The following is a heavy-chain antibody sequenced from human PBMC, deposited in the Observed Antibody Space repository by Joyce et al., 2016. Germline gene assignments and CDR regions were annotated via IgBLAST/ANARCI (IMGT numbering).Heavy chain of an antibody. Sequence: QVQLQEWGAGLLKPSETLSLTCAVYGGSLSGYYWSWIRQAPGMGLEWIGDVNDRGRTNYNPSLKSRATTSMDTSKNQFSLRLTTVTAADTAVYFCARARRGIILARGEMGEYLQHWGRGTVVIVSS. D-gene: IGHD3-10*01. CDR2: VNDRGRT. V-gene: IGHV4-34*01. J-gene: IGHJ1*01. CDR3: ARARRGIILARGEMGEYLQH. CDR1: GGSLSGYY.